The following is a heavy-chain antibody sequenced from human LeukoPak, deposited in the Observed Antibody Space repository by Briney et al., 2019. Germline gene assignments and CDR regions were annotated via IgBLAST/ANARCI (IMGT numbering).Heavy chain of an antibody. CDR3: AKETRPNDC. J-gene: IGHJ4*02. Sequence: PGGSLRLSCAASGFTFSSHGMCWVRQAPGRGLEWVSSISIGGDTTYSDSEKGRFTISRDNSKNTLYLQLDSLRAEDTAIYYCAKETRPNDCWGQGTLVTVSS. CDR2: ISIGGDTT. D-gene: IGHD4/OR15-4a*01. V-gene: IGHV3-23*01. CDR1: GFTFSSHG.